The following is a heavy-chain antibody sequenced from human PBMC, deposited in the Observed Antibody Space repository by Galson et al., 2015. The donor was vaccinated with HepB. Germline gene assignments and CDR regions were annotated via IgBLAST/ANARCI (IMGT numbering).Heavy chain of an antibody. V-gene: IGHV3-33*01. CDR3: ARGGGYCSGGSCVDAFDI. J-gene: IGHJ3*02. D-gene: IGHD2-15*01. CDR2: IWYDGSNK. Sequence: SLRLSCAASGFTFSSYGMHWVRQAPGKGLEWVAVIWYDGSNKYYADSVKGRFTISRDNSKNTLYLQMNSLRAEDTAVYYCARGGGYCSGGSCVDAFDIWGQGTMVTVSS. CDR1: GFTFSSYG.